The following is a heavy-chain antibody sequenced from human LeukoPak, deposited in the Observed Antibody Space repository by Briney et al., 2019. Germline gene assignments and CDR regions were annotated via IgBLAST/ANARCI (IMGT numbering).Heavy chain of an antibody. V-gene: IGHV4-34*01. CDR2: INHSGST. Sequence: SETLSLTCAVYGGSFSGYYWSWIRQPPGKGLEWMGEINHSGSTNYNPSLKSRVTISVDTSKNQFSLKLSSVTAADTAVYYCARGCCSSTSCYTYGMDVWGQGTTVTVSS. D-gene: IGHD2-2*02. CDR3: ARGCCSSTSCYTYGMDV. J-gene: IGHJ6*02. CDR1: GGSFSGYY.